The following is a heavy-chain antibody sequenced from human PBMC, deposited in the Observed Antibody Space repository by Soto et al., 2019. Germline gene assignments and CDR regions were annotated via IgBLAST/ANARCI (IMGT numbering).Heavy chain of an antibody. CDR3: ARGRDGDY. CDR1: GYAFTTYG. CDR2: ISAHNGNT. D-gene: IGHD6-6*01. V-gene: IGHV1-18*01. J-gene: IGHJ4*02. Sequence: QVHLVQSGAEVKKPGASVKVSCKGSGYAFTTYGITWVRQAPGQGLEWMGWISAHNGNTNYAQKLQGRVTVTRDTSTSTAYMELNSPRSDGTAVYYCARGRDGDYWGQGALVTVSS.